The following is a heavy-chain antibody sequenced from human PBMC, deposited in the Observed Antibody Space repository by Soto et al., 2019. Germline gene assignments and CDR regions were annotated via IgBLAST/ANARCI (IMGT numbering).Heavy chain of an antibody. CDR2: IIPIFGTA. CDR3: ARVPSGASCRLCYFDY. D-gene: IGHD2-2*01. Sequence: QVQLVQSGAEVKKPGSSVKVSCKASGGTFSSYAISWVRQAPGQGLEWMGGIIPIFGTANYAQKFQGRVTITADESTSIAYMELSSLRSEDTAVYYCARVPSGASCRLCYFDYWGQGTLVTVSS. J-gene: IGHJ4*02. V-gene: IGHV1-69*01. CDR1: GGTFSSYA.